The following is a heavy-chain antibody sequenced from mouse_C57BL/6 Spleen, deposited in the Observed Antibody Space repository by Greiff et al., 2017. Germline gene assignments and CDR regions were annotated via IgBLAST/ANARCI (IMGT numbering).Heavy chain of an antibody. CDR1: GYTFTSYW. J-gene: IGHJ4*01. Sequence: VQLKQPGAELVKPGASVKMSCKASGYTFTSYWITWVKQRPGQGLEWIGDIYPGSGSTNYNAKFKSKATLTVDTSSSTAYMQLSSLTSEDSAVYYCAREAYGNYVDYAMDYWGQGTSVTVSS. D-gene: IGHD2-1*01. CDR3: AREAYGNYVDYAMDY. V-gene: IGHV1-55*01. CDR2: IYPGSGST.